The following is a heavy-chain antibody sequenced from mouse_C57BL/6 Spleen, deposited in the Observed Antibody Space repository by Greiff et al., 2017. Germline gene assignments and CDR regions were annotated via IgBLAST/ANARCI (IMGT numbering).Heavy chain of an antibody. CDR1: GYTFTDYY. D-gene: IGHD1-1*02. V-gene: IGHV1-76*01. Sequence: QVQLKESGAELVRPGASVTLSCTASGYTFTDYYINWVKQRPGQGLEWIARIYPGSGNTYYNAKFKGRATLTAEKSSNTAYMQLSSLPSEDSAVYYCSSSGGGYKYYFDYWGQGTTLTVSS. CDR2: IYPGSGNT. J-gene: IGHJ2*01. CDR3: SSSGGGYKYYFDY.